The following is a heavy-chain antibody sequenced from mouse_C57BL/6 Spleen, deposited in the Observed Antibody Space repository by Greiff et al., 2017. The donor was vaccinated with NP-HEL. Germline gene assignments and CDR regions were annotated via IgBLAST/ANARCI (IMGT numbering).Heavy chain of an antibody. V-gene: IGHV1-81*01. CDR1: GYTFTSYG. Sequence: VKLQQSGAELARPGASVKLSCKASGYTFTSYGISWVKQRTGQGLEWIGEIYPRSGNTYYNEKFKGKATLTADKSSSTAYMELRSLTSEDSAVYFCARVTMVVDHYYAMDYWGQGTSVTVSS. D-gene: IGHD1-1*01. J-gene: IGHJ4*01. CDR3: ARVTMVVDHYYAMDY. CDR2: IYPRSGNT.